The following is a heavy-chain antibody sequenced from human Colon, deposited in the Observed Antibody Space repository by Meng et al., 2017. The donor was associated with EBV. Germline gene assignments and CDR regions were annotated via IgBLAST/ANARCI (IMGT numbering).Heavy chain of an antibody. CDR1: GGSLSGRNW. D-gene: IGHD2-21*02. CDR3: ARVGAYCGGDCYHPR. V-gene: IGHV4-4*02. Sequence: RKEWGPGLGKPSGTLSLPCAVSGGSLSGRNWWSWVRQPPGKGLEWIGEIYHSGSTNYNPSLKSRVTISVDESKNQFSLRLSSVTAADTAVYYCARVGAYCGGDCYHPRWGQGTLVTVSS. J-gene: IGHJ4*02. CDR2: IYHSGST.